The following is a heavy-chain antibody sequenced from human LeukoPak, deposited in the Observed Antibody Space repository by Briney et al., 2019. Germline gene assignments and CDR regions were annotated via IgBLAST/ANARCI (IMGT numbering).Heavy chain of an antibody. CDR1: GYTFTGYY. CDR3: ARDVVPGSSGYYAGMAFDI. CDR2: INPNSGGT. V-gene: IGHV1-2*04. D-gene: IGHD3-22*01. J-gene: IGHJ3*02. Sequence: GASVKVSCKASGYTFTGYYMHWVRQAPGQGLEWMGWINPNSGGTNYAQKFQGWVTMTRDTSISTAYMELSRLRSDDTAMYYCARDVVPGSSGYYAGMAFDIWGQGTMVTVSP.